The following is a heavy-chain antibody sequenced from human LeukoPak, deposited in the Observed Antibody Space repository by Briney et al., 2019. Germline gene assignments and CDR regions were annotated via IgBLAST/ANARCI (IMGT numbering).Heavy chain of an antibody. CDR3: ARDPMTLVTSRSAVDGNPPEY. Sequence: GGSLRLSCETFGFTFSSYSMNWVRQAPGKGLEWVSYISSSSSTIYYAESVRGRFTISRDNVQSSVYLQMNSLRVEDTAVYYCARDPMTLVTSRSAVDGNPPEYWGLGTLVTVSS. D-gene: IGHD4-17*01. CDR1: GFTFSSYS. J-gene: IGHJ4*02. CDR2: ISSSSSTI. V-gene: IGHV3-48*01.